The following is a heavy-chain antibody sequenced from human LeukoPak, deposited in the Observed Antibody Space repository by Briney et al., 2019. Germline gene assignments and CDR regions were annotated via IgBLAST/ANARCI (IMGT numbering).Heavy chain of an antibody. CDR3: ARGGAMATILFDY. J-gene: IGHJ4*02. Sequence: ASVKVSCTASGGTFSSYAISWVRQAPGQGLEWMGGIIPIFGTANYAQKFQGRVTIIADESTSTAYMELSSLRSEDTAVYYCARGGAMATILFDYWGQGTLVTVSS. CDR2: IIPIFGTA. V-gene: IGHV1-69*01. D-gene: IGHD5-24*01. CDR1: GGTFSSYA.